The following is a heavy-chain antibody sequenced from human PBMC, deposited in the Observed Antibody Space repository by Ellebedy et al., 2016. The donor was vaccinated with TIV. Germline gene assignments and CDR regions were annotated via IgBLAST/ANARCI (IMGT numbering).Heavy chain of an antibody. J-gene: IGHJ3*02. CDR1: GSSVSSGSYY. CDR3: ARVFKGITMVRGVIYAFDI. Sequence: SETLSLTCTVSGSSVSSGSYYWSWIRQPPGKGLEWIGYIYYSGSTHYNPPLKTRVTISVDTSKNQFSLKLSSVTAADTAVYYCARVFKGITMVRGVIYAFDIWGQGTMVTVSS. V-gene: IGHV4-61*01. D-gene: IGHD3-10*01. CDR2: IYYSGST.